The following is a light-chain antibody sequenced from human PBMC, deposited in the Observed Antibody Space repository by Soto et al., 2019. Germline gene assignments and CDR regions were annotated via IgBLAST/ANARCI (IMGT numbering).Light chain of an antibody. CDR3: CSYAGIYTLV. Sequence: QSALTQPRSVSGSPGQSVTISCTGTSSDVGGYNYVSWYQQHPGKAPKLMIYDVNKRPSGVPDRFSGSKSGNTASLTISGLQAEDEADYYCCSYAGIYTLVFGGGPKLTVL. CDR1: SSDVGGYNY. CDR2: DVN. V-gene: IGLV2-11*01. J-gene: IGLJ2*01.